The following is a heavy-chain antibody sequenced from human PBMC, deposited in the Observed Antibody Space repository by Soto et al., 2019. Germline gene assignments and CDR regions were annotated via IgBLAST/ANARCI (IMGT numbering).Heavy chain of an antibody. J-gene: IGHJ4*02. CDR1: GFSFTNFA. D-gene: IGHD4-17*01. V-gene: IGHV3-23*01. CDR3: AKESMPEHYGDTLFDS. Sequence: EVQLLESGGALVQPGGSLRLSCAASGFSFTNFALSWVRQAPGKGLEWVSTFSAGRRAYYADSVKGRFTIARDSSQNTVHLQIRNPRPDDTAVYYCAKESMPEHYGDTLFDSWGLGTRVTVSS. CDR2: FSAGRRA.